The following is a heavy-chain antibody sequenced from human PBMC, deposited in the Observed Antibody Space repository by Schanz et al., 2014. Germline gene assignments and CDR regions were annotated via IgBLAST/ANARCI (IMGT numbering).Heavy chain of an antibody. CDR2: ISPSSSYI. J-gene: IGHJ5*02. CDR3: AKDLNRVATAPQS. CDR1: GFTFSSYN. Sequence: EVQLVESGGGLVRPGDSLRLSCAASGFTFSSYNINWVRQAPGKGLEYISSISPSSSYIYYADSVKGRFTISRDNAKNSLYLQMNSLRDEDTALYYCAKDLNRVATAPQSWGQGTLVTVSS. D-gene: IGHD5-12*01. V-gene: IGHV3-21*02.